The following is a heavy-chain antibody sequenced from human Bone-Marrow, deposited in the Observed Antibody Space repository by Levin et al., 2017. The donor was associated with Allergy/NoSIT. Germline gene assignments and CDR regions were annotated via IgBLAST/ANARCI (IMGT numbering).Heavy chain of an antibody. CDR1: GFSFNDHS. Sequence: GESLKISCAASGFSFNDHSMNWVRQAPGKGLEWVGRTRNKANIYTTAYAASVKGRFTISRDDSRSSLFLQMNSLQTEDTAVYYCAREGDSSAYYIDFDYWRQGTLVTVSS. V-gene: IGHV3-72*01. CDR3: AREGDSSAYYIDFDY. J-gene: IGHJ4*02. CDR2: TRNKANIYTT. D-gene: IGHD6-19*01.